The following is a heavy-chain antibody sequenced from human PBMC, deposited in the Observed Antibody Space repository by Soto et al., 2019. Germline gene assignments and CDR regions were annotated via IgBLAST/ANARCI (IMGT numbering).Heavy chain of an antibody. CDR1: GYTFTSYY. CDR2: INPSGGST. D-gene: IGHD6-19*01. J-gene: IGHJ5*02. V-gene: IGHV1-46*01. CDR3: AKYAGYSSGREWFDP. Sequence: ASVKVSCKASGYTFTSYYMHWVLQAPGQGLEWMGIINPSGGSTSYAQKFQGRVTMTRDTSTSTVYMELSSLRSEDTAVYYCAKYAGYSSGREWFDPWGQGTLVTVSS.